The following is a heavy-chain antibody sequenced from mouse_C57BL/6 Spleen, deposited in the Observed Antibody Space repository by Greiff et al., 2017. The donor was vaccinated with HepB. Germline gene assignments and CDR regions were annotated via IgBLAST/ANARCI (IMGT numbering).Heavy chain of an antibody. J-gene: IGHJ1*03. CDR2: IDPSDSYT. CDR3: AWPMTAVVAHWYFDV. Sequence: VQLQQPGAELVKPGASVKLSCKASGYTFTSYWMQWVKQRPGQGLEWIGEIDPSDSYTNYNQKFKGKATLTVDTSSSTAYMQLSSLTSEDSAVYDCAWPMTAVVAHWYFDVWGTGTTVT. CDR1: GYTFTSYW. D-gene: IGHD1-1*01. V-gene: IGHV1-50*01.